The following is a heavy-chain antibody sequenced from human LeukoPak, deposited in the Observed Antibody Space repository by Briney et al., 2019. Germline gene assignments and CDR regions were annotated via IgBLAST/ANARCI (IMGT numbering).Heavy chain of an antibody. CDR2: IYYSGST. CDR3: ARQGANYDILTGYSARDAFDI. CDR1: GGSISSSSYY. Sequence: SETLSLTCTASGGSISSSSYYWGWIRQPPGKGLEWIGSIYYSGSTYYNPSLKSRVTISVDTSKNQFSLKLSSVTAADTAVYYCARQGANYDILTGYSARDAFDIWGQGTVVTVSS. V-gene: IGHV4-39*01. D-gene: IGHD3-9*01. J-gene: IGHJ3*02.